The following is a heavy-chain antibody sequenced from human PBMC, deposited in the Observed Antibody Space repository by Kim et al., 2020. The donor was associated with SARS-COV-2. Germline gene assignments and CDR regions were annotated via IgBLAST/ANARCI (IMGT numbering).Heavy chain of an antibody. CDR2: LYCSGSS. CDR1: GGSISSCSYY. D-gene: IGHD5-12*01. V-gene: IGHV4-39*01. J-gene: IGHJ6*02. CDR3: AREGRWLHQRGMDI. Sequence: SETLSLTCTVSGGSISSCSYYWVWNRQPPGQGLVWIGSLYCSGSSYHTPSLKSRVTISVDTSQNQFTLKLSTVTAAATAGYYCAREGRWLHQRGMDIWGQETTVTVAS.